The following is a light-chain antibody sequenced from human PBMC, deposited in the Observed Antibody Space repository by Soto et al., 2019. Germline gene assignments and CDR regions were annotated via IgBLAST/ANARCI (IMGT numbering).Light chain of an antibody. CDR3: QQYYSTPAYT. Sequence: DIVMTQSPDSLAVSLGERDTINCKSSQSVLYSSNNKNYLAWYQQKPGQPPKLLIYWASTRESGVPDRFSGRGSGTDFTLTISSLQAEDVAVYYCQQYYSTPAYTFGQGTKLEIK. J-gene: IGKJ2*01. V-gene: IGKV4-1*01. CDR2: WAS. CDR1: QSVLYSSNNKNY.